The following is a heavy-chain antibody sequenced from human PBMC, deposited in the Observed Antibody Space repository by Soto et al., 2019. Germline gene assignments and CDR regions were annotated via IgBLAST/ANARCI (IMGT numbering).Heavy chain of an antibody. CDR2: ISGSGGST. V-gene: IGHV3-23*01. Sequence: EVQLLESGGGLVQPGGSLRLSCAASGFTFSSYAMSWVRQAPGKGLEWVSAISGSGGSTYYADSVKGRFTISRDNSKNTLYLQMNSLRADDTAVYYCAKPYRSSDVHFDYWGQGTLVTVSS. J-gene: IGHJ4*02. CDR3: AKPYRSSDVHFDY. D-gene: IGHD6-19*01. CDR1: GFTFSSYA.